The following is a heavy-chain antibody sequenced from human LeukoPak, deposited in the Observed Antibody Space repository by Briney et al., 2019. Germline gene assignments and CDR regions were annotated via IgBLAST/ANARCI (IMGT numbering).Heavy chain of an antibody. J-gene: IGHJ4*02. CDR2: IYYSGST. D-gene: IGHD1-26*01. CDR3: ARERSSWYSGSYLDY. CDR1: GGSISSYY. V-gene: IGHV4-59*01. Sequence: PSVTLSLTCTVSGGSISSYYWSWIRQPPGKGLEWIGYIYYSGSTNYKPSLKSRVTISVDTSKNQFSLKLSSVTAADTAVYYCARERSSWYSGSYLDYWGQGTLVTVSS.